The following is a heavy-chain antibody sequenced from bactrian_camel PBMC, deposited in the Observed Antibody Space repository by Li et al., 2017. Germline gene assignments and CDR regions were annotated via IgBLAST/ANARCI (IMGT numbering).Heavy chain of an antibody. Sequence: HVQLVESGRGLVQPGGSLRLSCAASGDTDSNNCMGWFRQAPGKVPPGSRQGAVWVARVHTGDGSTYYADSVKGRFTISQDNGSNTLYLQMNSLKPEDTAMYYCAGARSRCWSPSAGAFAYWGQGTQVTVS. J-gene: IGHJ4*01. CDR3: AGARSRCWSPSAGAFAY. CDR2: VHTGDGST. D-gene: IGHD5*01. V-gene: IGHV3S1*01. CDR1: GDTDSNNC.